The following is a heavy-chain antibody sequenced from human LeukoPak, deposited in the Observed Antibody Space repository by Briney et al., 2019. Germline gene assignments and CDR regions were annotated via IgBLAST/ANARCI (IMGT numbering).Heavy chain of an antibody. CDR2: IIPILGTA. CDR1: GGTFSSYA. V-gene: IGHV1-69*13. J-gene: IGHJ4*02. D-gene: IGHD5-24*01. Sequence: SVKVSCKASGGTFSSYAISWVRQAPGQGLEWMGGIIPILGTANYAQKFQGRVTITADESTSTAYMELSSLRSEDTAVYYCAREGMATNHIDYWGQGTLVTVSS. CDR3: AREGMATNHIDY.